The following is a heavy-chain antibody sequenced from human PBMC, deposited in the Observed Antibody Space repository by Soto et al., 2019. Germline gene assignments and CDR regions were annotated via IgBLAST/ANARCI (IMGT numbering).Heavy chain of an antibody. CDR1: GGTFSSYA. Sequence: SVEVSCKASGGTFSSYAISWVRQAPGQGLEWMGGIIPIFGTANYAQKFQGRVTITADESTSTAYMELSSLRYEDTAVYYCARDTGNSSGYYHYWYFHLWGRGPMV. CDR3: ARDTGNSSGYYHYWYFHL. J-gene: IGHJ2*01. CDR2: IIPIFGTA. D-gene: IGHD3-22*01. V-gene: IGHV1-69*13.